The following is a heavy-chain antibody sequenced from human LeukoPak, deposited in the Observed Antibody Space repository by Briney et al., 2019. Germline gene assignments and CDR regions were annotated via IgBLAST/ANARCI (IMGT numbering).Heavy chain of an antibody. J-gene: IGHJ1*01. Sequence: PGGSLRLSCAASGFTISSNYMNWVRQAPGKGLEWVSVIFNSGDTYYADSVKGRFTISRDTSKNTLYLQMNSLRVDDTAVYYCARHGYYYDSSGYYLEYFQHWGQGTLVTVSS. CDR2: IFNSGDT. V-gene: IGHV3-53*01. CDR1: GFTISSNY. D-gene: IGHD3-22*01. CDR3: ARHGYYYDSSGYYLEYFQH.